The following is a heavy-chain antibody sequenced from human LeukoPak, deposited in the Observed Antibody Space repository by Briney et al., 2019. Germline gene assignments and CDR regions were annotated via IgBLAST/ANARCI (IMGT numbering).Heavy chain of an antibody. CDR2: IKIKTDGGTT. J-gene: IGHJ4*02. Sequence: GGSLRLSCAASGFTFRNAWMSWVRQAPGKGLEWGGRIKIKTDGGTTDYAAPVKGRFTISRDDSKNTLYLQMNSLKTEDTAVYYCTTDLGGWGQGTLVTVSS. CDR1: GFTFRNAW. CDR3: TTDLGG. D-gene: IGHD3-16*01. V-gene: IGHV3-15*01.